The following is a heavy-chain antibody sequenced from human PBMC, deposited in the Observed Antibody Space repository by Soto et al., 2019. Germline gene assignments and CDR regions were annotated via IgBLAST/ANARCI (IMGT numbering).Heavy chain of an antibody. V-gene: IGHV3-23*01. CDR3: ANAYGDYVVWDY. J-gene: IGHJ4*02. D-gene: IGHD4-17*01. CDR1: GFTFSSYA. CDR2: ISGSGGST. Sequence: HPGGSLRLSCAASGFTFSSYAMSWVRQAPGKGLEWVSAISGSGGSTYYADSVKGRFTISRDNSKNTLYLQMNSLRAEDTAVYCCANAYGDYVVWDYWGQGTLVTVSS.